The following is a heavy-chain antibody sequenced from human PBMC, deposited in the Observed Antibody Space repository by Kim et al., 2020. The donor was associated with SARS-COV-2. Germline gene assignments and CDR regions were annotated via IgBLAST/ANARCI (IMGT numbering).Heavy chain of an antibody. Sequence: GGSLRLSCAVSGFSFITYWMHWVRQAPGKGLVWVSRINSDGSITAYADSVKDRFTISRDNAKDMLYLQMNSLRAEDTAVYYCARVVGVQLLDWGQGTLVTVSS. J-gene: IGHJ4*02. CDR3: ARVVGVQLLD. CDR1: GFSFITYW. V-gene: IGHV3-74*01. CDR2: INSDGSIT. D-gene: IGHD3-22*01.